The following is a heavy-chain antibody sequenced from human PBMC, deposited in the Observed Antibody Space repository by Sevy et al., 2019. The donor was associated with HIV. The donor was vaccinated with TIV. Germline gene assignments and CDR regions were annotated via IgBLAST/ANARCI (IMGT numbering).Heavy chain of an antibody. Sequence: ASVKVSCKSSGYTFKGYYIHWVRQAPGQGLEWMGWINPNTGASKYAQKFQGRVTLTRDTSIRTAYMVPSGLRSDDTSMYYCVFVWRITVADGFDIWGQGTMVTVSS. D-gene: IGHD6-19*01. J-gene: IGHJ3*02. CDR1: GYTFKGYY. CDR2: INPNTGAS. CDR3: VFVWRITVADGFDI. V-gene: IGHV1-2*02.